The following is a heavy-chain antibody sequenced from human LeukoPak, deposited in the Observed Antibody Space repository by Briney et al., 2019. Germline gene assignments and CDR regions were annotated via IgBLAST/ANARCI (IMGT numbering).Heavy chain of an antibody. CDR2: IYYSGST. CDR1: GGSISSYY. J-gene: IGHJ6*03. CDR3: ARGRSSMVRGYYYYYMDV. D-gene: IGHD3-10*01. V-gene: IGHV4-59*01. Sequence: PSETLSLTCTVSGGSISSYYWSWLRQPPGKGLEWIGYIYYSGSTNYNPSLKSRVTMSVDTSKNQFSLKLSSVTAADTAVYYCARGRSSMVRGYYYYYMDVWGKGTTVTISS.